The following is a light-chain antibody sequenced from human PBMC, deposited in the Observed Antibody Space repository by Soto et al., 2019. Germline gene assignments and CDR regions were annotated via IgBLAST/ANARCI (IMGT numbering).Light chain of an antibody. CDR1: HTVGTY. CDR2: GSS. V-gene: IGKV3-11*01. J-gene: IGKJ3*01. CDR3: QQRTNWPSLFT. Sequence: EIVLTQSPATLSLSPGERATLSCRSSHTVGTYLAWYQQKPGQAPRLLIYGSSNRATGIPARFSGSGSGTDFFLTISSLEPEDFAVYYCQQRTNWPSLFTFGPGTKLDIK.